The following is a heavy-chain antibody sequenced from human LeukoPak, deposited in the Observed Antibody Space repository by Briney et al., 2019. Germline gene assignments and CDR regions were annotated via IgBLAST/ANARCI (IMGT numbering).Heavy chain of an antibody. CDR3: ARGANWGSLGAFDI. Sequence: GASVKVSCKASGYTFTGYYVHWVRQAPGQGLEGMGWINPNSGGTNYAQKFQGRVTMTRDTSISTAYMELSRLRSDDTAVYYCARGANWGSLGAFDIWGQGTMVTVSS. D-gene: IGHD7-27*01. CDR1: GYTFTGYY. CDR2: INPNSGGT. V-gene: IGHV1-2*02. J-gene: IGHJ3*02.